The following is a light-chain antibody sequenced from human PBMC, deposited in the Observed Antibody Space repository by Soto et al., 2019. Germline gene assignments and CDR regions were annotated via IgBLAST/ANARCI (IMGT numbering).Light chain of an antibody. CDR2: AAS. J-gene: IGKJ4*01. Sequence: EIVLTHSPATLSLSPGERATLSFSSSQSVSSYLAWYQQKPGQAPRLLIYAASSRATGIPDRFSGSGSGTDFTLTISRLEPEDFAVYYCQQYGSSPPLTFGGGTKVDI. V-gene: IGKV3-20*01. CDR1: QSVSSY. CDR3: QQYGSSPPLT.